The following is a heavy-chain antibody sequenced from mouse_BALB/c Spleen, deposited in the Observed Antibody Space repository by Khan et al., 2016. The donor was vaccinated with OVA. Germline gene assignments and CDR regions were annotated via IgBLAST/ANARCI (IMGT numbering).Heavy chain of an antibody. D-gene: IGHD1-1*01. J-gene: IGHJ2*01. Sequence: EVQLQEPGPGLVKPSQSLSLTCTVTGYSITSDYAWNWIRQFPGNKLEWMGYISYSGRTSYNPSLKRRIFITRDTSKNQFFLQLNSVTMQATATYYCARSVTITTVVATDVDYWSRGTTLTVSS. CDR3: ARSVTITTVVATDVDY. V-gene: IGHV3-2*02. CDR1: GYSITSDYA. CDR2: ISYSGRT.